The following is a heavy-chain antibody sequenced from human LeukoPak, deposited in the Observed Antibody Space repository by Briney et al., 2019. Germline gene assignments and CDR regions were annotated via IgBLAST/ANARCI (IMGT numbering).Heavy chain of an antibody. CDR1: GYTFTGYY. CDR3: ARGVPRLGQLLLVGQVDY. Sequence: ASVKVSCKASGYTFTGYYMHWVRQAPGQGLEWMGWINPNSGGTNYAQKFQGRVTMTRDTSISTAYMELSRLRSDDTAVYYCARGVPRLGQLLLVGQVDYWGQGTLVTVSS. V-gene: IGHV1-2*02. J-gene: IGHJ4*02. CDR2: INPNSGGT. D-gene: IGHD2-2*01.